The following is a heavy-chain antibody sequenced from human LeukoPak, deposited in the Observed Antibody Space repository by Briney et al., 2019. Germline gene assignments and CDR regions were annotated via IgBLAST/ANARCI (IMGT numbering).Heavy chain of an antibody. J-gene: IGHJ6*03. CDR3: ARDFYSSSWYDYYYYMDV. CDR1: GGSISSYY. CDR2: IYTSGST. V-gene: IGHV4-4*07. Sequence: SETLSLTCTVSGGSISSYYWSWIRQPAGKGLEWIGRIYTSGSTNYNPSLKSRVTMSVDTSKNQFSLKLSSVTAADTAVYYCARDFYSSSWYDYYYYMDVWGKGTTVTVSS. D-gene: IGHD6-13*01.